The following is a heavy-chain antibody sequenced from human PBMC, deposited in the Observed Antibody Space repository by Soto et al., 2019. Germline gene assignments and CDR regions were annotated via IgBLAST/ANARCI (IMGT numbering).Heavy chain of an antibody. J-gene: IGHJ4*02. D-gene: IGHD1-26*01. CDR2: ISAYNGNT. Sequence: ASVKVSCKASGGTFSSYASSWVRQAPGQGLEWMGWISAYNGNTNYAQKLQGRVTMTTDTSTSTAYMELRSLRSDDTAVYYCARDRGSYALDYWGQGTLVTVSS. CDR3: ARDRGSYALDY. V-gene: IGHV1-18*01. CDR1: GGTFSSYA.